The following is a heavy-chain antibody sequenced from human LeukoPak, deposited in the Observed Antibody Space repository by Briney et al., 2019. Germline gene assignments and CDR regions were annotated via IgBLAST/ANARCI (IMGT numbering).Heavy chain of an antibody. CDR3: ARVSYYYDSSGYHDAFDI. J-gene: IGHJ3*02. CDR1: SGSISSDY. CDR2: VYYSGST. V-gene: IGHV4-59*08. Sequence: SETLSLTCTVSSGSISSDYWNWIRQPPGKGLEWMGYVYYSGSTYYNPSLKSRVTISVDTSKNQFSLKLSSVTAADTAVYYCARVSYYYDSSGYHDAFDIWGQGTMVTVSS. D-gene: IGHD3-22*01.